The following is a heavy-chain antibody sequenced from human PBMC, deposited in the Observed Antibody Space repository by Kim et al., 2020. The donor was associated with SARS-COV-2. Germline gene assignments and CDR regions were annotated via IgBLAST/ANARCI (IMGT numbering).Heavy chain of an antibody. J-gene: IGHJ6*02. Sequence: SETLSLTCTVSGGSISSGSYYWSWIRQPAGKGLEWIGRIYTSGSTNYNPSLKSRVTISVDTSKNQFSLKLSSVTAADTAVYYCARDPGNGGSSWYSRPLAYYGMDVWGQGTTVTVSS. CDR2: IYTSGST. CDR1: GGSISSGSYY. V-gene: IGHV4-61*02. CDR3: ARDPGNGGSSWYSRPLAYYGMDV. D-gene: IGHD6-13*01.